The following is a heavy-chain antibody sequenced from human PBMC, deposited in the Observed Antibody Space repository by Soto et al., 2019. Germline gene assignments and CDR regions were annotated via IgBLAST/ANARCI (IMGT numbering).Heavy chain of an antibody. D-gene: IGHD5-12*01. CDR2: INHSGGT. CDR3: ARDKIVATDYNWFDP. V-gene: IGHV4-34*01. J-gene: IGHJ5*02. CDR1: GGSFSGYY. Sequence: SETLSLTCSVSGGSFSGYYWSWIRQSPGKGLEWIGDINHSGGTNYNPSLKSRVTISVDKSKNQFSMKLSSVTAADTAVYYCARDKIVATDYNWFDPWGQGTLVTV.